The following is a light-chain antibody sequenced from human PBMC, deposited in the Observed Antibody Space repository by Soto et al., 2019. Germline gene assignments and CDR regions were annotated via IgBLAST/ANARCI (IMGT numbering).Light chain of an antibody. J-gene: IGKJ4*01. CDR2: KAS. Sequence: DIQMTQSPSTLSASVGDRVTITCRASQSISSWLAWYQQKPGKAPKLLIYKASTLESGVPSRFSGSGSGTEFTLTISRLQPDDFATYYCQQTYSIPLTFGGGTKVDIK. CDR3: QQTYSIPLT. CDR1: QSISSW. V-gene: IGKV1-5*03.